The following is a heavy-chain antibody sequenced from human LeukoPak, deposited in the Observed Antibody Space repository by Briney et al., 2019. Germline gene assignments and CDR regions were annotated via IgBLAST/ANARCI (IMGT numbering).Heavy chain of an antibody. V-gene: IGHV3-53*01. CDR1: GFTVSSNY. Sequence: PGGSLRLSCAAPGFTVSSNYMSWVRQAPGKGLEWVSVIYSGGSTYYADSVKGRFTISRDNSKNTLYLQMNSLRAEDTAVYYCARDMASDDSSGYYPNWFDPWGQGTLVTVSS. CDR3: ARDMASDDSSGYYPNWFDP. CDR2: IYSGGST. J-gene: IGHJ5*02. D-gene: IGHD3-22*01.